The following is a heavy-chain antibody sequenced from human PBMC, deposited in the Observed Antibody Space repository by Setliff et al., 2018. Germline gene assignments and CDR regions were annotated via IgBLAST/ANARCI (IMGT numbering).Heavy chain of an antibody. Sequence: PSETLSLTCTVSGGSISPYFWSWIRQSPGKGLEWIDYIYHNGNTNFNPSLKTRVTMSVDTSKNQFALNLRSVTAADSAVYYCARDRTAYSYGLDVWGQGTTVTVS. V-gene: IGHV4-59*01. CDR3: ARDRTAYSYGLDV. CDR1: GGSISPYF. D-gene: IGHD5-18*01. J-gene: IGHJ6*02. CDR2: IYHNGNT.